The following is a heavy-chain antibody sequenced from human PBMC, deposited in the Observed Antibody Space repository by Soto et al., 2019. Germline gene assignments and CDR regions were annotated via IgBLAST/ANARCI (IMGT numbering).Heavy chain of an antibody. CDR3: ARHPSDFWFDP. D-gene: IGHD2-21*02. J-gene: IGHJ5*02. CDR2: IYYSGST. V-gene: IGHV4-39*01. CDR1: GGSISSSSYF. Sequence: QLQLQESGPGLVKPSETLSLTCTVSGGSISSSSYFWGWIRQPPGKGLEWIGSIYYSGSTYYNPYIKSRVTVSVDTSKNQFSLKLSSVTAADTAVYYCARHPSDFWFDPWGQGTLVTVSS.